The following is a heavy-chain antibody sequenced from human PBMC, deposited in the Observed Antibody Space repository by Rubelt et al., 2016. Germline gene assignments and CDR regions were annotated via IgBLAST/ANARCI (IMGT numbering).Heavy chain of an antibody. Sequence: EVQLVESGGGLVQPGGSLRLSCAASGFTFSSYAMNWVRQAPGKGLEWVSAISGSATGTYYSDSVKGRFTISRDNSKNTLYMQMNSLRAEDTAVYYCAKDSSGWYIDYWGQGTLVTVSS. CDR1: GFTFSSYA. CDR2: ISGSATGT. CDR3: AKDSSGWYIDY. J-gene: IGHJ4*02. D-gene: IGHD6-19*01. V-gene: IGHV3-23*04.